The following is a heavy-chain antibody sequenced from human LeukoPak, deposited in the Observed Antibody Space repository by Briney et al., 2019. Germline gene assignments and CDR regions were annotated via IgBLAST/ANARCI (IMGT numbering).Heavy chain of an antibody. CDR2: INGSGGST. CDR1: GFTFSSYA. Sequence: GGSLRLSCAASGFTFSSYAMSWVRQAPGKGLEWVSAINGSGGSTYYADSVKGRFTISRDNSKNTLYLQMNSLRAEDTAVYYCAKGFDYAVWYYFDYWGQGTLVTVSS. CDR3: AKGFDYAVWYYFDY. V-gene: IGHV3-23*01. J-gene: IGHJ4*02. D-gene: IGHD4-17*01.